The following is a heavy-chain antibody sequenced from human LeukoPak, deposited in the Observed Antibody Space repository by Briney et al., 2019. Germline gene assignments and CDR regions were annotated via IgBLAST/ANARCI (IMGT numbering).Heavy chain of an antibody. CDR2: IHYSGST. J-gene: IGHJ6*04. CDR3: ARQYASSVYWGV. CDR1: GGSISSSSYH. Sequence: SETLSLTCAVSGGSISSSSYHWGWIRQPPGKGLEWIGNIHYSGSTYYNPSLKSRVTISVDTSKNHFSLKLTSVTAADTAVFYCARQYASSVYWGVWGKGTTVTVSS. D-gene: IGHD6-13*01. V-gene: IGHV4-39*01.